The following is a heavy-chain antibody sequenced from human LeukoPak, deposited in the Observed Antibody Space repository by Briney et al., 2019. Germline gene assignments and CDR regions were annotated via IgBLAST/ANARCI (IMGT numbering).Heavy chain of an antibody. V-gene: IGHV3-21*01. CDR2: ISSSSSYI. CDR1: GFTFSSYS. Sequence: GGSLRLSCAASGFTFSSYSMNWVRQAPGKGLEWVSSISSSSSYIYYADSVKGRFTISRDNSKNTLYLQMNSLRAEDTAVYYCARDPQGGTPPYYYGMDVWGQGTTVTVSS. CDR3: ARDPQGGTPPYYYGMDV. J-gene: IGHJ6*02. D-gene: IGHD1-1*01.